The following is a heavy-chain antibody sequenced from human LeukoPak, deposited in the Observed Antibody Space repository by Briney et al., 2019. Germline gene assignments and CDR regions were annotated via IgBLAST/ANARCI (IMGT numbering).Heavy chain of an antibody. D-gene: IGHD3-22*01. Sequence: SGPMLVNPTQTLTLTCTFSGFSLNTRGVVVGWIRQPPGRALEWLALIYWDDDRRYSPSLKSRLTITKDTSKNQVVLTMTNMDPVDTATYFCAHRKNYYDSSVFDNWGQGTLVTVSS. CDR2: IYWDDDR. V-gene: IGHV2-5*02. CDR3: AHRKNYYDSSVFDN. CDR1: GFSLNTRGVV. J-gene: IGHJ4*02.